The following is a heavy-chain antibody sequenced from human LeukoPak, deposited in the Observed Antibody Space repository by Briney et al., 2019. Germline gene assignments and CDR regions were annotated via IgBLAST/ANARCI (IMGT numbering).Heavy chain of an antibody. J-gene: IGHJ1*01. CDR3: ARGDSTVTPKYFQY. D-gene: IGHD4-23*01. V-gene: IGHV4-59*01. CDR1: GGSISSYY. CDR2: IFYSGST. Sequence: PSETLSLTCTVSGGSISSYYWSWIRQPPGKGLEWIGYIFYSGSTNYDPSLKSRVTISIDTSKNQFSLKLSSVTAADAAVYYCARGDSTVTPKYFQYWGQGTLVTVSS.